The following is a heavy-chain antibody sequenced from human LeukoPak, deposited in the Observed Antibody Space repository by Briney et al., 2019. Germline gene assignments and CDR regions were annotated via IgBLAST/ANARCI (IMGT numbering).Heavy chain of an antibody. Sequence: PGGSLRLSCAASGFTVSSNYMNWVRQAPGKGLEWVSVIYSGGSTYYADSVKGRFTISRDNSKNTLYLQMNSLRAEDTAVYYCAKDRSPITMIVVVAEPFDYWGQGTLVTVSS. CDR1: GFTVSSNY. CDR2: IYSGGST. CDR3: AKDRSPITMIVVVAEPFDY. J-gene: IGHJ4*02. V-gene: IGHV3-53*05. D-gene: IGHD3-22*01.